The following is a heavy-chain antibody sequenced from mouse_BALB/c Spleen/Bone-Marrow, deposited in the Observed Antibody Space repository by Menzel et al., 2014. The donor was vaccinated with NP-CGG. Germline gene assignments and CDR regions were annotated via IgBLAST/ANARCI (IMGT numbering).Heavy chain of an antibody. CDR2: MSYSGNA. Sequence: EVKLVESGPSLVKPSQTLSLTCSVTGDPITSSYWNWIRKFPGNKLEYMGYMSYSGNAYYNPSLKSRISLTRDTSKNQYYLQLNSVTTEDTATYFCARGNGYHFDYWGQGTTLTVSS. J-gene: IGHJ2*01. CDR3: ARGNGYHFDY. V-gene: IGHV3-8*02. D-gene: IGHD1-2*01. CDR1: GDPITSSY.